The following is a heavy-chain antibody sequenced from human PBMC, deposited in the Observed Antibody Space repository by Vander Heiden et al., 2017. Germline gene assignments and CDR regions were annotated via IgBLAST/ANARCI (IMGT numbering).Heavy chain of an antibody. CDR2: IYSGGST. D-gene: IGHD3-10*01. Sequence: EVQLVESGGGLIQPGGSLRLSCAASGFTVSSNYMSWVRQAPGKGLEWVSVIYSGGSTYYADSVKGRFTISRDNSKNTLYLQMNSLRAEDTAVYYCASTLGYYGSGSPLDYWGQGTLVTVSS. J-gene: IGHJ4*02. CDR3: ASTLGYYGSGSPLDY. CDR1: GFTVSSNY. V-gene: IGHV3-53*01.